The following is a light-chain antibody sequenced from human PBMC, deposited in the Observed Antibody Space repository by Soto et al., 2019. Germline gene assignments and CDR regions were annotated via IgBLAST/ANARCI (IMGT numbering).Light chain of an antibody. Sequence: EIVMTQSPATLSVSPGERATLSCRASQRVSRNLAWYQQKPGQAPRLLIYDASTRATGIPDRFSGSGSETEFTLTISSLQSEDYASYYCQQYNNLHPWTFGQGTKVEIK. V-gene: IGKV3-15*01. CDR2: DAS. CDR1: QRVSRN. J-gene: IGKJ1*01. CDR3: QQYNNLHPWT.